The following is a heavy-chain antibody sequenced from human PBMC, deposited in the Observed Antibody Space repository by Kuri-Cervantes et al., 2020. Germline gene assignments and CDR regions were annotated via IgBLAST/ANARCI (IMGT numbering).Heavy chain of an antibody. CDR3: ARDPMRPSGWYSGSPDY. J-gene: IGHJ4*02. CDR1: GFTFSSYG. CDR2: IKHDGSEK. V-gene: IGHV3-7*01. D-gene: IGHD6-19*01. Sequence: GESLKISCAASGFTFSSYGMHWVRQAPGKGLEWVANIKHDGSEKYYVDSVKGRFTISRDNAKNSLDLQMNSLRAEDTAVYYCARDPMRPSGWYSGSPDYWGQGTLVTVSS.